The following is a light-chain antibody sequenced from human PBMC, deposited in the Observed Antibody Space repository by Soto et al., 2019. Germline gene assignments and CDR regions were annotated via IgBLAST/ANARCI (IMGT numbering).Light chain of an antibody. CDR1: QGIGGT. Sequence: IVLTQYPAALSLSPGERVTLSCGASQGIGGTLAWYQQKPGQTPRLLIYDSSTRATGIPARFSGSVSGTEGTITINGLQSEDGSVYYCQRSNNWTLTFGGGTKVDIK. V-gene: IGKV3-15*01. CDR3: QRSNNWTLT. J-gene: IGKJ4*01. CDR2: DSS.